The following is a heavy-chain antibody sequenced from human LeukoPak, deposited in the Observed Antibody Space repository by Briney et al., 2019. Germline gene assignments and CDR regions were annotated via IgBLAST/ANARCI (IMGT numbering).Heavy chain of an antibody. J-gene: IGHJ4*02. Sequence: GSLRLSCAASGFTVSSNYMSWIRQPPGKGLEWIGYIYYSGSTNYNPSLKSRVTISVDTSKNQFSLKLSSVTAADTAVYYCARSLGGAFDYWGQGTLVTVSS. CDR2: IYYSGST. V-gene: IGHV4-59*02. CDR3: ARSLGGAFDY. CDR1: GFTVSSNY. D-gene: IGHD3-16*02.